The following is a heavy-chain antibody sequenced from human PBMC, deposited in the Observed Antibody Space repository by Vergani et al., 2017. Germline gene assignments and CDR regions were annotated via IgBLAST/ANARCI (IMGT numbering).Heavy chain of an antibody. CDR3: ARALGYCSGGSCYGGYYYYGMDV. D-gene: IGHD2-15*01. CDR1: GYTFTSYY. J-gene: IGHJ6*02. Sequence: QVQLVQSGAEVKKPGASVKVSCKASGYTFTSYYMHWVRQAPGQGLEWMGIINPSGGSTSYAQKFQGRVTMTRDTSTSTVYMELSSLRSEDTAVYYCARALGYCSGGSCYGGYYYYGMDVWGQGTTVTVSS. CDR2: INPSGGST. V-gene: IGHV1-46*03.